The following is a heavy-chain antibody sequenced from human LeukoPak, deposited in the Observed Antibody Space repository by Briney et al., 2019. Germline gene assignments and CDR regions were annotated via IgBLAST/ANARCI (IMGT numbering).Heavy chain of an antibody. CDR2: IYYSGST. D-gene: IGHD5-24*01. J-gene: IGHJ3*01. CDR1: GGSISSYY. CDR3: ASRSASALEGFDV. Sequence: SETLSLTCTVSGGSISSYYCSWIRQPPGKGLEWIGYIYYSGSTNYNPSLKSRVTISVDTSKNQFSLKLTSVTAADTAVYYCASRSASALEGFDVWGQGTMVIVSS. V-gene: IGHV4-59*12.